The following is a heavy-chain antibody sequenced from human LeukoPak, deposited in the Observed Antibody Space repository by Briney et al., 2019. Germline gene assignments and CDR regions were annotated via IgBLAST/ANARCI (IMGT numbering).Heavy chain of an antibody. Sequence: GRSLRLTCAASGFTFSTYSLNWVRQAPGNGLGWVSSISSSSSYIYYADSVKGRFTIARDNAKNSLYLQMNSLRAEDTAVYYWARDPSISGAYYCDYWGQGILVTVSS. D-gene: IGHD3-10*01. J-gene: IGHJ4*02. CDR3: ARDPSISGAYYCDY. CDR1: GFTFSTYS. V-gene: IGHV3-21*01. CDR2: ISSSSSYI.